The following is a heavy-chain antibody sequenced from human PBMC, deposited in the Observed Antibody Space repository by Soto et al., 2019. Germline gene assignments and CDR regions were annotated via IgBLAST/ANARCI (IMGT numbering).Heavy chain of an antibody. Sequence: GASVKVSCKASGYTFSNFAISWVRQAPGQGLEWMGRIIPIFDSTNYAQEFQGRVTITADESTNIAYMELNSLRSEDTAIYYCAKGGKVAADYYGMDVWGQGTTVTVSS. CDR1: GYTFSNFA. CDR2: IIPIFDST. D-gene: IGHD6-13*01. J-gene: IGHJ6*02. V-gene: IGHV1-69*13. CDR3: AKGGKVAADYYGMDV.